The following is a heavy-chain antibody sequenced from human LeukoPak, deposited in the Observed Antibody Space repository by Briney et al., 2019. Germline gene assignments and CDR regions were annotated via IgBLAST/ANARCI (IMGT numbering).Heavy chain of an antibody. V-gene: IGHV3-30*03. J-gene: IGHJ4*02. CDR1: GFTFSSYG. D-gene: IGHD3-22*01. CDR2: ISYDGSNK. CDR3: AYNPLPYDSSGYYSYYFDY. Sequence: GRSLRLSCAASGFTFSSYGMHWVRQAPGKGLEWVAVISYDGSNKYYADSVKGRFTISRDNSKNTLYLRMNSLRAEDTAVYYCAYNPLPYDSSGYYSYYFDYWGQGTLVTVSS.